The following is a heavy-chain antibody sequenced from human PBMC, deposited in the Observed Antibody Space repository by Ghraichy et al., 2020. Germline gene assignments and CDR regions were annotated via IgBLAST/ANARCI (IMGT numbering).Heavy chain of an antibody. CDR1: GFTFSSYV. D-gene: IGHD1-26*01. Sequence: LSLTCAASGFTFSSYVMHWVRQAPGKGLEWVAVISNDGTNKYYVDSVKGRFTISRDNSNNIVHLEMNSLRVEDTAVYYCAKKDGTSGSLDYWGQGTLVTVSS. CDR3: AKKDGTSGSLDY. J-gene: IGHJ4*02. CDR2: ISNDGTNK. V-gene: IGHV3-30*18.